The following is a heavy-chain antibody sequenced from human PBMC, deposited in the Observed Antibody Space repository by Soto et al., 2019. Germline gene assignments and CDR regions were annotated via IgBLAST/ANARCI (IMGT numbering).Heavy chain of an antibody. V-gene: IGHV3-33*01. CDR1: GFTFSSYG. CDR3: ARDANDYDDSYYYGMDV. D-gene: IGHD4-17*01. J-gene: IGHJ6*02. Sequence: GGSLRLSCAASGFTFSSYGMHWVRQAPGKGLEWVAVIWYDGSNKYYADSVKGRFTISRDNSKNTLYLQMNSLRAEDTAVYYCARDANDYDDSYYYGMDVWGQGTTVTVSS. CDR2: IWYDGSNK.